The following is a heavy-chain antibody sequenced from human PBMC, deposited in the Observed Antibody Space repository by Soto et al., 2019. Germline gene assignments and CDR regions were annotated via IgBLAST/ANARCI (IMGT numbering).Heavy chain of an antibody. J-gene: IGHJ5*02. D-gene: IGHD2-2*01. V-gene: IGHV4-39*01. CDR1: GGSISSSPYY. CDR3: AKGVVPATINLGFDP. Sequence: SETLSLTCTVSGGSISSSPYYWGWFRQPPGKGLGWIGTIYHTGTTYYNPSLKSRVTISLDTSKNQFSLKLRSVTAADTAVYYCAKGVVPATINLGFDPWGQGTLVTVSS. CDR2: IYHTGTT.